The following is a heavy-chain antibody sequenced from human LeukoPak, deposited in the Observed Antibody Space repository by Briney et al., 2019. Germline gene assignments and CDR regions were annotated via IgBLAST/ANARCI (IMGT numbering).Heavy chain of an antibody. Sequence: SETLSLTCAFYGGSYSGYYWSWIRQPPGRGLEWIGELNHSGSTNNNPSLKSRVNISVDATKNQFSLKLSSVTAADTAVYYCARIMVRFLMRWAVVLPAYYMDVWGKGTTVTVSS. CDR1: GGSYSGYY. V-gene: IGHV4-34*01. J-gene: IGHJ6*03. D-gene: IGHD3-3*01. CDR2: LNHSGST. CDR3: ARIMVRFLMRWAVVLPAYYMDV.